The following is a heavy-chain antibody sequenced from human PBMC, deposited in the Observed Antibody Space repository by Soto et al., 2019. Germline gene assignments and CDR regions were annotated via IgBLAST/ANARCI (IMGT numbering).Heavy chain of an antibody. V-gene: IGHV1-18*01. J-gene: IGHJ4*02. D-gene: IGHD6-19*01. CDR1: GYTFTTYG. Sequence: QVQLVQSGAEVKKPGASVKVSCKASGYTFTTYGISWVRQAPGQGLEWMGWVNTYNGNTNYAQNLQGRVTMTPGTSTSTAYMDLRRLRSDDTAVYYCARETVAGRTGFDYWGQGTLVTVSS. CDR2: VNTYNGNT. CDR3: ARETVAGRTGFDY.